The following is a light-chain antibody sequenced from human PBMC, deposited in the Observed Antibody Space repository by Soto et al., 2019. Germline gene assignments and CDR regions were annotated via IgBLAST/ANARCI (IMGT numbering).Light chain of an antibody. Sequence: EIVMTRSPATLSVSPGERATLSCRASQSVSSNLAWYQQKPGQAPRLLIYGASTRATGIPARFSGSGSGTEFTLTISGLQSEDFAVYCCQQYNIWPLTFGGGTKVDIK. V-gene: IGKV3-15*01. CDR3: QQYNIWPLT. J-gene: IGKJ4*01. CDR2: GAS. CDR1: QSVSSN.